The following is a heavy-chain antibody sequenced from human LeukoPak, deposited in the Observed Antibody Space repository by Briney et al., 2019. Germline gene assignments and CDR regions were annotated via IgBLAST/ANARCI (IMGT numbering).Heavy chain of an antibody. V-gene: IGHV3-48*03. D-gene: IGHD6-19*01. CDR1: GFTFSSYE. Sequence: TGGSLRLSCAAAGFTFSSYEMNWVRQAPGKGLEWVSYISSSGSTIYYADSVKGRFTISRDNVKNSLYLQMNSLRAEDTAVYYCARDVKYSSGLYYYYGMDVRGQGTTVTVSS. CDR2: ISSSGSTI. J-gene: IGHJ6*02. CDR3: ARDVKYSSGLYYYYGMDV.